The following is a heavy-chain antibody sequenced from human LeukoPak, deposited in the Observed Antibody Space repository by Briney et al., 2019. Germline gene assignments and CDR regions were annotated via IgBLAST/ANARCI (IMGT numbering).Heavy chain of an antibody. CDR3: ARRAAAVIGAFDI. V-gene: IGHV4-39*01. J-gene: IGHJ3*02. CDR2: IYYSGST. Sequence: SETLSLTCTVSVGSISSSSYYWGWIRQPPGKGLEWIGSIYYSGSTYYNPSLKSRVTISVDTSKNQFSLKLSSVTAADTAVYYCARRAAAVIGAFDIWGQGTMVTASS. D-gene: IGHD6-13*01. CDR1: VGSISSSSYY.